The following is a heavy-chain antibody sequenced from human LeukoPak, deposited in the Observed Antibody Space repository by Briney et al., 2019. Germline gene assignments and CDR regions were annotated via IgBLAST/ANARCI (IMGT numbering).Heavy chain of an antibody. CDR3: ARRINSYAFDI. Sequence: ASVKVSCKASGYTFTSYAMHWVRQAPGQRLEWMGWINAGNGNTKYSQKFQGRVTITRDTSASTAYMELSSLRSEDTAVCYCARRINSYAFDIWGQGTMVTVSS. CDR2: INAGNGNT. J-gene: IGHJ3*02. CDR1: GYTFTSYA. V-gene: IGHV1-3*01. D-gene: IGHD4-23*01.